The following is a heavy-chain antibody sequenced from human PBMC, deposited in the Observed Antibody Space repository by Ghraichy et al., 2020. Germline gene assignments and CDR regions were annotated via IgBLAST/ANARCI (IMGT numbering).Heavy chain of an antibody. Sequence: ASVKVSCKASGYTFTSYGISWVRQAPGQGLEWMGWISAYNGNTNYAQKLQGRVTMTTDTSTSTAYMELRSLRSDDTAVYYCARVSTFYYDSSGYNITYYFDYWGQGTLVTVSS. CDR1: GYTFTSYG. V-gene: IGHV1-18*01. D-gene: IGHD3-22*01. CDR2: ISAYNGNT. J-gene: IGHJ4*02. CDR3: ARVSTFYYDSSGYNITYYFDY.